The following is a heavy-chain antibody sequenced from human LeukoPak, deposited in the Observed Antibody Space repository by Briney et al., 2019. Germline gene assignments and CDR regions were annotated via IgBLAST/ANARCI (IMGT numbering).Heavy chain of an antibody. Sequence: GGSLRLSCTASGFTFTSCAMNWVCQTPGKGLEWVSYISASPANIHYADSVKGRFTVSRDNAKNSLYLQMNSLTAEDTATYYCVRDRSYGSQYYYYIDVWGRGTTVTVSS. J-gene: IGHJ6*03. CDR2: ISASPANI. CDR1: GFTFTSCA. D-gene: IGHD4-17*01. CDR3: VRDRSYGSQYYYYIDV. V-gene: IGHV3-48*01.